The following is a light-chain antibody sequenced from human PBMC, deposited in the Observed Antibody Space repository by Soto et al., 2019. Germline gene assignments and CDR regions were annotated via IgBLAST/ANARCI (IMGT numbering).Light chain of an antibody. J-gene: IGKJ4*01. CDR1: QSISIW. CDR2: KAS. V-gene: IGKV1-5*03. Sequence: DIQMTQSPSTLSASVGDRVTITCRASQSISIWLSWYQQKPGKAPKFLIYKASDLESGVPSRFSGSGSGTEFTLTISSLQPDDFATYFCQQYDGFPLTFGGGTKVDIK. CDR3: QQYDGFPLT.